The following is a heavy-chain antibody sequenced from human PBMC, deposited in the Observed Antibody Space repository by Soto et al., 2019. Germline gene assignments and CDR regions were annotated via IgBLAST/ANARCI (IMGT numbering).Heavy chain of an antibody. CDR2: IYPGDSDT. CDR1: GYSFTSYW. Sequence: VESLTISCTGVGYSFTSYWIGWVRQMPGKGLEWMGIIYPGDSDTRYSPSFQGQVTISADKSITTAYLQWSSLKASDTAMYYCARGYCTTNICDPWFDPWGQGTLVTVSS. J-gene: IGHJ5*02. V-gene: IGHV5-51*01. D-gene: IGHD2-8*01. CDR3: ARGYCTTNICDPWFDP.